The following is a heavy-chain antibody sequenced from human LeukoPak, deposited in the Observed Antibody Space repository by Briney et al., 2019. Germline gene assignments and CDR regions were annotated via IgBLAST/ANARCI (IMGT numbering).Heavy chain of an antibody. CDR1: GGSISSGSYY. V-gene: IGHV4-61*02. J-gene: IGHJ3*02. CDR2: IYTSGST. D-gene: IGHD1/OR15-1a*01. CDR3: ARGEHDWNKEGDAFDI. Sequence: SETLSLTCTVSGGSISSGSYYWSWIRQPAGKGLEWIGRIYTSGSTNYNPSLKSRVTISVDTSKNQFSLKLSSVTAADTAVYCCARGEHDWNKEGDAFDIWGQGTMVTVSS.